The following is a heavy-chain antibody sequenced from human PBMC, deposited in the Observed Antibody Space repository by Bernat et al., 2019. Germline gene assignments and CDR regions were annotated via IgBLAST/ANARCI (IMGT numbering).Heavy chain of an antibody. CDR3: ARGGWNDDGGPDD. V-gene: IGHV4-30-4*01. Sequence: QVQLQESGPGLVKPSQTLSLTCTVSGGSISSGDYYWSWIRQPPGKGLEWIGYIYYSGSTYYNPSLKSLLTISVETSKNQFTLMLGSVTAADTAVYYCARGGWNDDGGPDDWGQGTLVTVSS. CDR2: IYYSGST. CDR1: GGSISSGDYY. J-gene: IGHJ4*02. D-gene: IGHD1-1*01.